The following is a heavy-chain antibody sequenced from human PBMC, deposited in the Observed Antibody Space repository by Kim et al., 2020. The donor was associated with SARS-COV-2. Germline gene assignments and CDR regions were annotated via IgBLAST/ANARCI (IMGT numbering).Heavy chain of an antibody. CDR3: AKVTSGGSGWVEYFQH. D-gene: IGHD6-19*01. CDR2: IRDSGGST. Sequence: GGSLRLSCATSGFTFNTYAMSWVRQAPGKGLEWVSGIRDSGGSTKYAESVKGRFSISRDNSKNTLYLQMDSLRAEDTAVYYCAKVTSGGSGWVEYFQHWGQGTLVTVSS. CDR1: GFTFNTYA. J-gene: IGHJ1*01. V-gene: IGHV3-23*01.